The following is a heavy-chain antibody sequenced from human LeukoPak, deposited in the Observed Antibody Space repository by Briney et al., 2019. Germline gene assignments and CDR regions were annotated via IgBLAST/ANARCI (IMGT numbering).Heavy chain of an antibody. V-gene: IGHV3-30-3*01. J-gene: IGHJ4*02. CDR1: GFTFNSYD. CDR2: ISYNGSNK. CDR3: ARARYRYCRPHYFDY. Sequence: PGGSLRLSCAASGFTFNSYDMHWVRQAPGKGLEWVSVISYNGSNKDYADCVKGRFTISRDKSKNTLYLQMDSLRADDTAVYYCARARYRYCRPHYFDYWGQGTLVAVSS. D-gene: IGHD3-16*02.